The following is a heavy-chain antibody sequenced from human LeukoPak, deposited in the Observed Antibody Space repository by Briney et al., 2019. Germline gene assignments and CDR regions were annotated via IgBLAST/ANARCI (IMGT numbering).Heavy chain of an antibody. V-gene: IGHV3-53*01. CDR3: ARGMSLLEAVAGHFDY. Sequence: PGGSLRLSCAASGFTVSSNYMSWVRQAPGKGLEWVSVIYSGGSTYYADSVKGRFTISRDNSKNTLYLQMNSLRAEDTAVCYCARGMSLLEAVAGHFDYWGQGTLVTVSS. CDR1: GFTVSSNY. D-gene: IGHD6-19*01. J-gene: IGHJ4*02. CDR2: IYSGGST.